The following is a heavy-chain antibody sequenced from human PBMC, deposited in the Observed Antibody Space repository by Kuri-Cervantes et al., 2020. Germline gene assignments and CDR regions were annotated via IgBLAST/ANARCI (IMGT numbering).Heavy chain of an antibody. V-gene: IGHV1-8*01. CDR1: GYTFTSYD. Sequence: ASVKVSCKASGYTFTSYDINWVRQATGQGLEWMGWMNPNSGNTGYAQKFQGRVTMTRNTSISTAYMELSSLRSEDTAVYYCASLHSSTWGSASGVGYWGQGTLVTVSS. CDR2: MNPNSGNT. CDR3: ASLHSSTWGSASGVGY. D-gene: IGHD6-13*01. J-gene: IGHJ4*02.